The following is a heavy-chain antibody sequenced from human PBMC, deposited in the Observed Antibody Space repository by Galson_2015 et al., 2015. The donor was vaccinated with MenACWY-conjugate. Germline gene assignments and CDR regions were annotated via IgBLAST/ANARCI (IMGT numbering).Heavy chain of an antibody. J-gene: IGHJ4*02. CDR3: ARISGSYYLPDY. Sequence: QSGAEVKKPGESLRISCRGSGSSFTSYWISWVRQMHGKGLEWMGRIDPSDSYANYSQSFQGHVTISADKSISTAYLQWSSLKASDTAMYYCARISGSYYLPDYWGQGTLVTVSS. V-gene: IGHV5-10-1*01. D-gene: IGHD1-26*01. CDR2: IDPSDSYA. CDR1: GSSFTSYW.